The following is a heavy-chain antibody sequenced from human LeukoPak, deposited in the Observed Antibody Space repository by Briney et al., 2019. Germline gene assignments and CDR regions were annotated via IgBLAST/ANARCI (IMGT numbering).Heavy chain of an antibody. CDR2: ISDDGSNQ. CDR1: GFTFSNYA. J-gene: IGHJ4*02. Sequence: GGSLRLSCAASGFTFSNYAMNWVRQAPGKGLQWLTVISDDGSNQYYADSVKGRFTISRDNSKNTLCLQMNSLRGEDTAVYYCAKEQWLINSFDNWGQGTLVTVSS. V-gene: IGHV3-30*04. D-gene: IGHD6-19*01. CDR3: AKEQWLINSFDN.